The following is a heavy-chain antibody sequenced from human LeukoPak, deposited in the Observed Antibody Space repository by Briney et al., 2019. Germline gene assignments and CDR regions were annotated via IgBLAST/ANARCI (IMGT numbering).Heavy chain of an antibody. CDR2: ISAYNGNT. V-gene: IGHV1-18*01. J-gene: IGHJ4*02. CDR3: ARGGTSMGATKRGGFDY. Sequence: GASVKVSCKASGYTFTSYGISWVRQAPGQGLEWMGWISAYNGNTNYAQKLQGRVTMTTDTSTSTAYMELRSLRSDDTAVYYCARGGTSMGATKRGGFDYWGQGTLVTVSS. D-gene: IGHD1-26*01. CDR1: GYTFTSYG.